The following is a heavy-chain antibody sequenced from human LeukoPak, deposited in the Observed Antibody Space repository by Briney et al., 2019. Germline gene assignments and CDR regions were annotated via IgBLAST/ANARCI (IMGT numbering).Heavy chain of an antibody. CDR3: ARGLGYCTSTTCLLPFDY. V-gene: IGHV3-53*01. D-gene: IGHD2-2*01. CDR2: IYSGGST. Sequence: GGSLRLSCAASGFTFSTYYMTWVRQAPGKGLECVSVIYSGGSTYYSDSVKGRFTVSRDNSKNTLYLQMNSLRAEDTAMYYCARGLGYCTSTTCLLPFDYWGQGTLVTVSS. J-gene: IGHJ4*02. CDR1: GFTFSTYY.